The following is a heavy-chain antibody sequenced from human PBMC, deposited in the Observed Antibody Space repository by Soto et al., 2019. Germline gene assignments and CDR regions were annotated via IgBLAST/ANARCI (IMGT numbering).Heavy chain of an antibody. CDR1: GFTFSSYA. D-gene: IGHD1-26*01. CDR2: FSGSGGST. J-gene: IGHJ4*02. V-gene: IGHV3-23*01. Sequence: EVQLLESGGGLVQPGGSLRLSCAASGFTFSSYAMRWVRQAPVKGLEWVSAFSGSGGSTYYVDPVKGRFTISRDNSKTTLYLQMNSLRAEDTAVYYCARRGSGSYYDYWGQGTLVTVSS. CDR3: ARRGSGSYYDY.